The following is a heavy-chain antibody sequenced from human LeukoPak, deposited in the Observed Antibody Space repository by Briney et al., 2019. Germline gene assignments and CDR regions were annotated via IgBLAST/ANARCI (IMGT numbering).Heavy chain of an antibody. CDR2: ISSSGSTI. CDR1: GFTFSDYY. V-gene: IGHV3-11*01. CDR3: ARDSMYNWNAHAFGI. J-gene: IGHJ3*02. Sequence: GGSLRLSCAASGFTFSDYYMSWIRQAPGKGLEWVSYISSSGSTIYYADSVKGRFTISRDNAKNSLYLQMNSLRAEDTAVYYCARDSMYNWNAHAFGIWGQGTMVTVSS. D-gene: IGHD1-1*01.